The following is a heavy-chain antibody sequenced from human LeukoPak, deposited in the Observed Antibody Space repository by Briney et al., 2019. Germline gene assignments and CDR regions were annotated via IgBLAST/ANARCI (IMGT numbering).Heavy chain of an antibody. D-gene: IGHD3-10*01. CDR1: GYTLTELS. Sequence: ASVKVSCKVSGYTLTELSMHWVRQAPGKGLEWRGGFDPEDGETIYAQKFQGRVTMTEDTSTDTAYMELSSLRSEDTAVYYCATCLHAGWFGELFLVYWGQGTLVTVSS. CDR2: FDPEDGET. CDR3: ATCLHAGWFGELFLVY. V-gene: IGHV1-24*01. J-gene: IGHJ4*02.